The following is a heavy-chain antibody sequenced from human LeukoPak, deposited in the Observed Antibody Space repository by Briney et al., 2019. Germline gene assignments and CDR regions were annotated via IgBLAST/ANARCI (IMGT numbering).Heavy chain of an antibody. D-gene: IGHD6-13*01. V-gene: IGHV4-59*01. J-gene: IGHJ6*03. CDR1: GGPISSYY. Sequence: PSETLSLTCTVSGGPISSYYWSWIRQPPGKGLEWIGYIYYSGRTKYNPSFKSRVTISEDTSKNQFSLRLNSVIAADTAVYYCARGVWAYPYYMDVWGEGTTVTISS. CDR2: IYYSGRT. CDR3: ARGVWAYPYYMDV.